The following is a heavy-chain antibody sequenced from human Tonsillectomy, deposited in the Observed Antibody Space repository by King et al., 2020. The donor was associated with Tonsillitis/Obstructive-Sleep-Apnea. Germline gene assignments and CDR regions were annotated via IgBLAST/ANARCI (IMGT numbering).Heavy chain of an antibody. Sequence: VQLVESGGGLVQPGGSLRLSCAASGFTFSSYEMNWVRQAPGKGLEWISYISSSGGTIYYADSVKGRFTISRDNAKNSLYLQMNSLRAEDTAVYYCARRAPVDTTFGVAQHDDYWGQGTLVTVSS. CDR3: ARRAPVDTTFGVAQHDDY. D-gene: IGHD3-3*01. V-gene: IGHV3-48*03. J-gene: IGHJ4*02. CDR2: ISSSGGTI. CDR1: GFTFSSYE.